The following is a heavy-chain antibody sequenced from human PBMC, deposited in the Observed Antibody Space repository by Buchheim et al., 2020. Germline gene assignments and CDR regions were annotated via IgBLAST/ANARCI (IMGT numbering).Heavy chain of an antibody. V-gene: IGHV1-2*04. J-gene: IGHJ6*02. CDR2: INPNSGGT. CDR3: ARSYSGYGSVYGMDV. D-gene: IGHD5-12*01. Sequence: QVQLVQSGAEVKKPGASVKVSCKASGYTFTGYYMHWVRQAPGQGLEWMGWINPNSGGTNYSQKFQGWVTMTRDTPISTAYMELSRLRSDDTAVYYCARSYSGYGSVYGMDVWGQGTT. CDR1: GYTFTGYY.